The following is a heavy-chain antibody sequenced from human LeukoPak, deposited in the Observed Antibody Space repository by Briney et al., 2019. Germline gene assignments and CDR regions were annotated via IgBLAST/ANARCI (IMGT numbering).Heavy chain of an antibody. Sequence: GESLEISWQGSGYSLTSYWIGWVRQMPGKGLEWMRIIYPCDSETRYSPSFQGQVTISADKSISTAYLQWSSLKASDTAIYYCARHGDDCSSTSCYYYYYYGMDVWGQGTTVTVSS. J-gene: IGHJ6*02. CDR1: GYSLTSYW. CDR2: IYPCDSET. D-gene: IGHD2-2*01. CDR3: ARHGDDCSSTSCYYYYYYGMDV. V-gene: IGHV5-51*01.